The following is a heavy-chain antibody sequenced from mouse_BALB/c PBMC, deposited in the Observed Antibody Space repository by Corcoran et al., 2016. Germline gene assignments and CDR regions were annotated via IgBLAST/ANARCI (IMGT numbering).Heavy chain of an antibody. J-gene: IGHJ1*01. Sequence: EVQLQQSGAELVKPGASVKLSCTASGFNIKDTYMHWVKQRPEQGLEWIGRIDPANGNTKYDPKFQGKATITADTSSNTAYLQLSSLTYEDTAVYYCARGDGNLHWYFDVWGAGTTVTVSS. CDR2: IDPANGNT. D-gene: IGHD2-1*01. CDR3: ARGDGNLHWYFDV. V-gene: IGHV14-3*02. CDR1: GFNIKDTY.